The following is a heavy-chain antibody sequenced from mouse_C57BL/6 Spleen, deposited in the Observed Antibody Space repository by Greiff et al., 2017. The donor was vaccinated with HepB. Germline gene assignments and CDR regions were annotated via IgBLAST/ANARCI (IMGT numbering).Heavy chain of an antibody. J-gene: IGHJ4*01. CDR3: AEDLYSNYDYYAMDY. Sequence: QVQLQQSGAELVRPGASVKLSCKASGYTFTDYYINWVKQRPGQGLEWIARIYPGSGNTYYNEKFKGKATLTAEKSSSTAYMQLSSLPSEGSAVYCCAEDLYSNYDYYAMDYWGQGTSVTVSS. CDR1: GYTFTDYY. CDR2: IYPGSGNT. D-gene: IGHD2-5*01. V-gene: IGHV1-76*01.